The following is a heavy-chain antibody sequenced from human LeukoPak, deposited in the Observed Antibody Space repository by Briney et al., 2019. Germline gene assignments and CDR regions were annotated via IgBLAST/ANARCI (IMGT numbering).Heavy chain of an antibody. Sequence: GGSLRLSCAASGFTFSSYSMNWVRQAPGKGLEWVSYISSSSSTIYYADSVKGRFTISRDNAKNSLYLQMNSLRAEDTAVYYCARDLVVVPAGLYYFDYWGQGTLVTVSS. J-gene: IGHJ4*02. V-gene: IGHV3-48*04. CDR2: ISSSSSTI. CDR1: GFTFSSYS. CDR3: ARDLVVVPAGLYYFDY. D-gene: IGHD2-2*01.